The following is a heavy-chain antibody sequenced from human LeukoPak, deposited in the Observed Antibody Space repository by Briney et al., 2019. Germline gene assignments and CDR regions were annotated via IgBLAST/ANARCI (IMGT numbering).Heavy chain of an antibody. D-gene: IGHD3-22*01. CDR1: GFTFSSYW. J-gene: IGHJ4*02. V-gene: IGHV3-74*01. CDR2: INSDGSST. Sequence: PGGSLRLSCAASGFTFSSYWMLWVRQAPGKGLVWVSRINSDGSSTSYADSVKGRFTISRDNAKNTLYLQMNSLRAEDTAVYYCARTYYYDSSDYHDYWGQGTLVTVSS. CDR3: ARTYYYDSSDYHDY.